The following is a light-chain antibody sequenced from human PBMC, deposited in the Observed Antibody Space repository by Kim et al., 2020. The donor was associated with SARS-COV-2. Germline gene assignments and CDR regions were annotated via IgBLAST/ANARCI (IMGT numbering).Light chain of an antibody. V-gene: IGKV1-27*01. J-gene: IGKJ1*01. CDR3: QQCQGAPWT. CDR2: AAA. Sequence: ASVGDRVTITCRASQGISNYLAWYQQKPGKVPKILIYAAAALQSGVPSRFSGSGSGTDFTLTITSLRPEDVAVYYCQQCQGAPWTFGRGTKVDIK. CDR1: QGISNY.